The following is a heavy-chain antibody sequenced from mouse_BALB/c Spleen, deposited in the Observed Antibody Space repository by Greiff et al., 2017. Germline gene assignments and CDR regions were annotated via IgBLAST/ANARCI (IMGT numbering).Heavy chain of an antibody. V-gene: IGHV3-8*02. D-gene: IGHD2-1*01. CDR3: ARGDGNYYWYFDV. Sequence: EVKVVESGPSLVKPSQTLSLTCSVTGDSITSGYWNWIRKFPGNKLEYMGYISYSGSTYYNPSLKSRISITRDTSKNQYYLQLNSVTTEDTATYYCARGDGNYYWYFDVWGAGTTVTVSS. J-gene: IGHJ1*01. CDR2: ISYSGST. CDR1: GDSITSGY.